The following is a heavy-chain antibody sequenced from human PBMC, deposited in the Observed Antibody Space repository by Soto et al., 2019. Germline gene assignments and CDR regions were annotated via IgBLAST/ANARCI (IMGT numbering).Heavy chain of an antibody. CDR2: ISAYNGNT. CDR1: GYTFTSYG. Sequence: QVQLVQSGAEVKKPGASVKVSCKASGYTFTSYGISWVRQAPGQGLEWRGWISAYNGNTNYAQKLQGRVTMTPDTSTRTGYMGLRSLRSDDTAVYYCARDGRGGSHAFDIWGQGTVVTVSS. D-gene: IGHD3-10*01. CDR3: ARDGRGGSHAFDI. V-gene: IGHV1-18*04. J-gene: IGHJ3*02.